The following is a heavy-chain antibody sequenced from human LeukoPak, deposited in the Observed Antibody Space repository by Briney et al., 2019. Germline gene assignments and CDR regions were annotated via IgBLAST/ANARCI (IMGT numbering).Heavy chain of an antibody. V-gene: IGHV1-69*01. J-gene: IGHJ6*02. D-gene: IGHD1-26*01. CDR1: GGTFSSYA. CDR2: VIPIFGTA. CDR3: ARSKTRVVGASHRYYYGMDV. Sequence: GASVKVSCKASGGTFSSYASSWVRQAPGQALEWMGGVIPIFGTANYAQKFQGRVTITADESTSTAYMELSSLRSEDTAVYYCARSKTRVVGASHRYYYGMDVWGQGTTVTVSS.